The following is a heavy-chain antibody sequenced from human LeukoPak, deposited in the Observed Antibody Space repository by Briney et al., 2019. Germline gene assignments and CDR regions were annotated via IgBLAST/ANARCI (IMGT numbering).Heavy chain of an antibody. CDR3: ARVQGITGTTGAFDI. CDR2: ISYDGSNK. CDR1: GFTFSSYS. V-gene: IGHV3-30*03. D-gene: IGHD1-7*01. J-gene: IGHJ3*02. Sequence: GGSLRLSCAASGFTFSSYSMNWVCQAPGKGLEWVAVISYDGSNKYYADSVKGRFTISRDNSKNTLYLQMNSLRAEDTAVYYCARVQGITGTTGAFDIWGQGTMVTVSS.